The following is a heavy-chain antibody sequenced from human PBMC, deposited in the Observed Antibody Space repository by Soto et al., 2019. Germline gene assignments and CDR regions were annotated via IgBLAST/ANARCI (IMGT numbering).Heavy chain of an antibody. Sequence: PSETLSLTCAVHGASFSGYYCSWIRQPPGKGLEWIGELNDIGYTNYNASLQSRVTISLDTSKNQFSLRLTSVTAADTAVYYCARGRGGVQHWGQGTLVTVSS. J-gene: IGHJ1*01. CDR1: GASFSGYY. D-gene: IGHD3-10*01. V-gene: IGHV4-34*01. CDR3: ARGRGGVQH. CDR2: LNDIGYT.